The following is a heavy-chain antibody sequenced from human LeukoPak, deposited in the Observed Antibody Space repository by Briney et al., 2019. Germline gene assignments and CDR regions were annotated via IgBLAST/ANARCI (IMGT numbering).Heavy chain of an antibody. Sequence: GGSLRPSCAASGFTFSSYSMNWVRQAPGKGLEWVSSISSSSSYIYYADSVKGRFTISRDNSKNTLYLQMNSLRAEDTAVYYCARDSSGYDCLDYWGQGTLVTVSS. CDR2: ISSSSSYI. J-gene: IGHJ4*02. D-gene: IGHD5-12*01. CDR1: GFTFSSYS. V-gene: IGHV3-21*01. CDR3: ARDSSGYDCLDY.